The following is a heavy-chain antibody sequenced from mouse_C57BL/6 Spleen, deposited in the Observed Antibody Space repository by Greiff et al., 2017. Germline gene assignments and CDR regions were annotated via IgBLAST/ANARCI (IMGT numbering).Heavy chain of an antibody. J-gene: IGHJ4*01. CDR3: ARNSETAQAPVYAMCY. V-gene: IGHV2-9-1*01. CDR1: GFSLTSYA. CDR2: IWTGGGT. Sequence: VNVVESGPGLVAPSQSLSITCTVSGFSLTSYALSWVRQPPGMGLEWLGVIWTGGGTNYNSALISRLSISEDNFKSQVYLTMNSLQTDDTARYYCARNSETAQAPVYAMCYWGQVTSVSVSS. D-gene: IGHD3-2*02.